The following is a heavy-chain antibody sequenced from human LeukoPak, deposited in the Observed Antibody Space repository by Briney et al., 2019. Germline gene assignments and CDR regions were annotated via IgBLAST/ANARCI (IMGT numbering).Heavy chain of an antibody. CDR3: VRSAAAGTFYYYGMDV. D-gene: IGHD6-13*01. CDR1: GYSISSSNW. J-gene: IGHJ6*02. V-gene: IGHV4-28*01. CDR2: IYYSGST. Sequence: SETLSLTCAVSGYSISSSNWWGWIRQPPGKGLEWIGYIYYSGSTYYNPSLKSRVTMSVDTSKNQFSLKLSSVTAVDTAVYYCVRSAAAGTFYYYGMDVWGQGTTVTVSS.